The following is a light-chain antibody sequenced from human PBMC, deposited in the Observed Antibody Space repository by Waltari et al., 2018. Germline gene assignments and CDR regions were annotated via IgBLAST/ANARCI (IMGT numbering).Light chain of an antibody. CDR1: QSIVHSDGNTH. CDR3: MQGTHWPYT. V-gene: IGKV2-30*02. CDR2: RVS. Sequence: VVMTPSPLPLPVTLGQPASLPCKSSQSIVHSDGNTHLKWFHQSPGQSPRRLIYRVSNRDSGPPDRFSSSGSGTYFIMKISRVEAEDVGVYYCMQGTHWPYTFGQGTKLDIK. J-gene: IGKJ2*01.